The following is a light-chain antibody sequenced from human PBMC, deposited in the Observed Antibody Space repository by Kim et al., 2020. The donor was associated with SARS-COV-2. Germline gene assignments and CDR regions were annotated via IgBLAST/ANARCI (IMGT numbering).Light chain of an antibody. V-gene: IGLV2-18*02. Sequence: QSALTQPPSVSGSPGQSVTISCTGTRGDIGGYDRVSWFRQSPGTAPKLIMSEVTKRPSGVPDRFYGSKSGSTASLTISGLQAEDEADYYCGSYRSDTTLIFGGGTKLTVL. CDR2: EVT. J-gene: IGLJ2*01. CDR3: GSYRSDTTLI. CDR1: RGDIGGYDR.